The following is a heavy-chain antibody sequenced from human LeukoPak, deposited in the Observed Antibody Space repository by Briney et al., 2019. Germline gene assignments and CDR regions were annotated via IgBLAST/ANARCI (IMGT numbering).Heavy chain of an antibody. CDR2: IYYSGTT. CDR1: GGSISSSDYY. J-gene: IGHJ4*02. V-gene: IGHV4-39*01. D-gene: IGHD5-18*01. CDR3: ARGYRY. Sequence: PSETLSLTCTVSGGSISSSDYYWAWIRQPPGKGLEWIGSIYYSGTTYHNPPLKSRVTISVDTSMNQFSLTLSSVTAADTAVYYCARGYRYWGQGTLVTVSS.